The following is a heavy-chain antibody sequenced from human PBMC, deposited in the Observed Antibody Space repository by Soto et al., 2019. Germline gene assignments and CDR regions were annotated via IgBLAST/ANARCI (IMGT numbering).Heavy chain of an antibody. Sequence: GESLRLSCAASGFTFSSYDMHWVRQATGKGLEWVSAIGTAGDTYYPGSVKGRFTISRENAKNSLYLQMNSLRAGDTAVYYCARGYCISTSCYFDYWGQGTLVTVSS. V-gene: IGHV3-13*01. CDR3: ARGYCISTSCYFDY. CDR1: GFTFSSYD. J-gene: IGHJ4*02. D-gene: IGHD2-2*01. CDR2: IGTAGDT.